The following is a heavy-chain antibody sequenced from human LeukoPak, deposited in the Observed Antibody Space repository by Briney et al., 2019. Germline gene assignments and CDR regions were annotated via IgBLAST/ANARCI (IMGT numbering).Heavy chain of an antibody. CDR3: VKARGATYGTYYFDY. J-gene: IGHJ4*02. V-gene: IGHV3-23*01. CDR1: GFTFSSYA. CDR2: SGSGGDT. D-gene: IGHD4/OR15-4a*01. Sequence: GGSLRLSCAASGFTFSSYAMNWVRQAPGKGLEWVSISGSGGDTYYADSVKGRFTISRDNPKNTLYLQMNSLRAEDTAVYYCVKARGATYGTYYFDYWGQGTLVTVSS.